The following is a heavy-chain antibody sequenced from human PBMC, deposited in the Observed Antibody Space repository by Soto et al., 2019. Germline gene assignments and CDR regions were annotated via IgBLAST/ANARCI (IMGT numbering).Heavy chain of an antibody. V-gene: IGHV3-48*01. Sequence: EVQLVESGGGLVQPGGSLRLSCAASGFTFSSYSMNWVRQAPGKGLEWVSYISSSSSTIYYADSVKGRFTISRDNAKNTLYLQKNSLRAEDTAVYYCARDADSYDSSGDYWGQGTLVTVSS. CDR3: ARDADSYDSSGDY. D-gene: IGHD3-22*01. J-gene: IGHJ4*02. CDR2: ISSSSSTI. CDR1: GFTFSSYS.